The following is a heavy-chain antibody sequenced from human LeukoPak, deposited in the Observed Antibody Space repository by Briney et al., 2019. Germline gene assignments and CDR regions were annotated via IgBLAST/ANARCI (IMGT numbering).Heavy chain of an antibody. CDR3: ARDMRLYGYSSSGPTFDI. CDR2: ISAYNGNT. V-gene: IGHV1-18*01. Sequence: ASVKVSCKASGYTFTSYGISWVRQAPGQGLEWIGWISAYNGNTNYAQKLQGRVTMTTDTSTSTAYMELRSLRSDDTAVYYCARDMRLYGYSSSGPTFDIWGQGTMVTVSS. D-gene: IGHD6-13*01. CDR1: GYTFTSYG. J-gene: IGHJ3*02.